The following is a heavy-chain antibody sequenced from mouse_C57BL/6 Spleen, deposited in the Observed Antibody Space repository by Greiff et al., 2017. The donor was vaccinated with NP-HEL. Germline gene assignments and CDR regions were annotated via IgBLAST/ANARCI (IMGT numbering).Heavy chain of an antibody. CDR2: ISYSGST. CDR3: ARESPLYYYAMDY. Sequence: EVKLVESGPGLAKPSQTLSLTCSVTGYSITSDYWNWIRKFPGNKLEYMGYISYSGSTYYNPSLKSRISITRDTSKNQYYLQLNSVTTEDTATYYCARESPLYYYAMDYWGQGTSVTVSS. CDR1: GYSITSDY. J-gene: IGHJ4*01. D-gene: IGHD6-1*01. V-gene: IGHV3-8*01.